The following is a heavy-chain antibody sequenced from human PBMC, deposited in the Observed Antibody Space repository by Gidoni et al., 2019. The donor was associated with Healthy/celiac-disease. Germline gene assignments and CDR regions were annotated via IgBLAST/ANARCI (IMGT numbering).Heavy chain of an antibody. V-gene: IGHV3-15*01. D-gene: IGHD2-15*01. CDR3: TTGEYGGNCAYYYYDMDV. CDR1: GFTLSNAW. CDR2: IKSKADGGTT. Sequence: VQLVESGAGLVKPGVSLRLSCAASGFTLSNAWMSWVRQAPGKGLEWVGRIKSKADGGTTDCAATVKGRFNISSDDSKNTLYLQMNSLKGEETAEYYCTTGEYGGNCAYYYYDMDVWGQGTTVTVSS. J-gene: IGHJ6*02.